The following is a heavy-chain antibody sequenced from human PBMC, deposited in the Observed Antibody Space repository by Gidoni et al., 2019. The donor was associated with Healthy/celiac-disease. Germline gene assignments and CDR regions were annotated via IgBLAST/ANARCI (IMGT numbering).Heavy chain of an antibody. D-gene: IGHD3-22*01. V-gene: IGHV5-51*01. CDR1: GYSFTSYW. CDR2: IYPGDSDT. CDR3: ARHGATVDDSSGYSA. Sequence: EVQLVQSGAEVTKPGESLKISCTGSGYSFTSYWIGWVRQMPGKGLEWMGIIYPGDSDTRYSPSFQGQVTISADKSISTAYLQWSSLKAADTAMYYCARHGATVDDSSGYSAWGQGTLVTVSS. J-gene: IGHJ5*02.